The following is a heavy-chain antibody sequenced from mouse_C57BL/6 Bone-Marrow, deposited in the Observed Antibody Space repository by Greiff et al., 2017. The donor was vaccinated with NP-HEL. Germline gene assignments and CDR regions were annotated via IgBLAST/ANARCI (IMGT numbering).Heavy chain of an antibody. V-gene: IGHV6-6*01. CDR2: IRNKANNHAT. Sequence: EVMLVESGGGLVQPGGSMKLSCAASGFTFSDAWMDWVRQSPEKGLEWVAEIRNKANNHATYYAESVKGRFTISRDDSKSSVYLQMNSLRAEDTGIYYCTLYYSNYYWYFDVWGTGTTVTVSS. D-gene: IGHD2-5*01. CDR3: TLYYSNYYWYFDV. J-gene: IGHJ1*03. CDR1: GFTFSDAW.